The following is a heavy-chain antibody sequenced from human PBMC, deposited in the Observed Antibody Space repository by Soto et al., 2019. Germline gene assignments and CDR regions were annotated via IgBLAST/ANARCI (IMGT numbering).Heavy chain of an antibody. CDR3: ASAWFGKL. Sequence: EVQLLESGGGLVQPGGSLRLSCAASGFSFSRSSMSWVRQAPGKGLEWVSSIGDSGAGTYYADSVKGRFTVSRDNSKNALYLQMISLRAEDTALYYCASAWFGKLWGQGTLVTVSS. CDR1: GFSFSRSS. D-gene: IGHD3-10*01. V-gene: IGHV3-23*01. CDR2: IGDSGAGT. J-gene: IGHJ4*02.